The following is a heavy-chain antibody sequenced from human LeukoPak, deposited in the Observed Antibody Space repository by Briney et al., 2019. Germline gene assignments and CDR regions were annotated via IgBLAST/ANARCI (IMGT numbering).Heavy chain of an antibody. CDR2: IYNSGST. CDR1: VGSIGTHH. Sequence: SETLSLTCTVSVGSIGTHHWSWIRQPPGKGLEWFGYIYNSGSTNYNPSLKSRVTISVDPSNNQFSLTLSCVTAAHTSVYYCTRSDSGYSHSHAWFDPWGQGTLVTVSS. CDR3: TRSDSGYSHSHAWFDP. D-gene: IGHD5-18*01. V-gene: IGHV4-4*09. J-gene: IGHJ5*02.